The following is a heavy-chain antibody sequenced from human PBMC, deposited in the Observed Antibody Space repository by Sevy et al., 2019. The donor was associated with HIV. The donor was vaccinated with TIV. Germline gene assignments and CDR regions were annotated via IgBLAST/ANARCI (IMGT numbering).Heavy chain of an antibody. Sequence: EALSLTCAVHDGSFSGYYWNWIRQLPGKGLEWIGEINESGITYYNPSLKSRVTISVDTSKKQFSLKLNSVTAVDSAVYFCARSPPVVVVPGAPSWFDPWGQGTLVTVSS. CDR2: INESGIT. CDR3: ARSPPVVVVPGAPSWFDP. J-gene: IGHJ5*02. CDR1: DGSFSGYY. D-gene: IGHD2-2*01. V-gene: IGHV4-34*01.